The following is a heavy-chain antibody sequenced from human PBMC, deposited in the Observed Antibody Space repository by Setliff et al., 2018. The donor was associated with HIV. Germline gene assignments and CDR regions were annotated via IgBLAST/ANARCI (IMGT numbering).Heavy chain of an antibody. J-gene: IGHJ4*02. CDR1: GFTFSSYS. V-gene: IGHV3-21*01. Sequence: GGSLRLSCAASGFTFSSYSMNWVRQAPGKGLEWVSSISNSNSYIYYGDSVKGRFTISRDNAKNSLYLQMNSLRAEDTAVYYCARCAAGPYCRNSFDYWGRGALVTVSS. CDR2: ISNSNSYI. D-gene: IGHD2-15*01. CDR3: ARCAAGPYCRNSFDY.